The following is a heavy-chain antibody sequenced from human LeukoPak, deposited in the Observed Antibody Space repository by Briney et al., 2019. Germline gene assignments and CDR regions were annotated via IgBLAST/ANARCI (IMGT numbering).Heavy chain of an antibody. CDR3: ARDNHYYGSGSYDY. Sequence: GGSLRLSCAASGFTFSSYAMSWVRQAPGKGLEWVSAISGSGGSTYYADSVKGRFTISRDNSKKTLYLQMNSLRAEDTAVYYCARDNHYYGSGSYDYWGQGTLVTVSS. D-gene: IGHD3-10*01. J-gene: IGHJ4*02. CDR1: GFTFSSYA. CDR2: ISGSGGST. V-gene: IGHV3-23*01.